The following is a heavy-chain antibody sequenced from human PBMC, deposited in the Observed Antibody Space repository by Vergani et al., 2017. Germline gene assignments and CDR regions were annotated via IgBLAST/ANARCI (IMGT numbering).Heavy chain of an antibody. J-gene: IGHJ4*02. D-gene: IGHD3-9*01. V-gene: IGHV4-30-2*01. CDR2: IYHSGST. CDR3: AKHGAHQGRYFDWLLYGAIDY. CDR1: GGSISSGGYS. Sequence: QLQLQESGSGLVKPSQTLSLTCAVSGGSISSGGYSWSWIRQPPGKGLEWIGYIYHSGSTYYNPSLKSRVTISVDRSKNQFSLKLSSVTAADTAVYYCAKHGAHQGRYFDWLLYGAIDYWGQGTLVTVSS.